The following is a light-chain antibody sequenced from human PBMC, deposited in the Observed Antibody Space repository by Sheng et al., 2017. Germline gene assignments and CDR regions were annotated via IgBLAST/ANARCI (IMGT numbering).Light chain of an antibody. CDR2: QAS. CDR1: QSISAW. V-gene: IGKV1-5*03. J-gene: IGKJ4*01. CDR3: QQYVTYPLT. Sequence: DIQMTQSPSTLSASVGDRVTITCRASQSISAWLAWYQQKPGKAPKLLIYQASTLESGVPSRFIASGSGTEFTLTISNLQSDDFATYFCQQYVTYPLTFGGGTKVEIK.